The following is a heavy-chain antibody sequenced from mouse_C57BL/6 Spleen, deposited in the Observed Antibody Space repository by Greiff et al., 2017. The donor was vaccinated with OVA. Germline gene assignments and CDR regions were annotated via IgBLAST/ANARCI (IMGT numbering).Heavy chain of an antibody. CDR3: ARGITTVVGTPSY. CDR1: GYTFTSYW. V-gene: IGHV1-55*01. J-gene: IGHJ3*01. Sequence: VKLQQPGAELVKPGASVKMSCKASGYTFTSYWITWVKQRPGQGLEWIGDIYPGSGSTNYNEKFKSKATLTVDTSSSTAYMQRSSLTSEDSAVYYCARGITTVVGTPSYWGQGTLVTVAA. D-gene: IGHD1-1*01. CDR2: IYPGSGST.